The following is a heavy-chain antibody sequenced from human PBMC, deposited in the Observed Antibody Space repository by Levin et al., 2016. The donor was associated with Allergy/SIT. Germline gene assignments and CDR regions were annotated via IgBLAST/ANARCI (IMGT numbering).Heavy chain of an antibody. D-gene: IGHD1-1*01. Sequence: GGSLRLSCVASGFTFSGYAMSWVRLAPGKGLEWVSFIPDSGGRTFYADSVQGRFTISRDDSKNTLYLQMSSLRVEDTAVYYCAKGNNWYYFDSWGQGTLVSVSS. V-gene: IGHV3-23*01. CDR3: AKGNNWYYFDS. J-gene: IGHJ4*02. CDR2: IPDSGGRT. CDR1: GFTFSGYA.